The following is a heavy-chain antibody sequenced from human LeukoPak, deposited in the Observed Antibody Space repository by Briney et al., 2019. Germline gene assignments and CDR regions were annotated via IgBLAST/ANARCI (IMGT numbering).Heavy chain of an antibody. CDR2: IKQDGSEK. J-gene: IGHJ4*02. CDR1: GFTFSSYW. V-gene: IGHV3-7*01. Sequence: PGGSLRLSCAASGFTFSSYWMSWARQAPGKGLEWVANIKQDGSEKYYVDSVKGRFTISRDNAKNSLYLQMNSLRAEDTAVYYCARDSSGWYRFFDYWGQGTLVTVSS. CDR3: ARDSSGWYRFFDY. D-gene: IGHD6-19*01.